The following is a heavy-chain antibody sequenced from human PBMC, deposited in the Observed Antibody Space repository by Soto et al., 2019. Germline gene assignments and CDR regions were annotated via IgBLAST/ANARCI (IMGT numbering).Heavy chain of an antibody. CDR1: GYTFSDYD. D-gene: IGHD5-12*01. V-gene: IGHV1-2*06. Sequence: QVQLVQSGAEVKKPGSSVTVYCKASGYTFSDYDLHWVRQAPGQGPEWMGRINPNSGDTKFAQKFQGRVTMTRDTSVRTAFLELNWLKSDDTAVYYCARESGGATATLDYYYFYMDVWGKGTTVTVSS. CDR2: INPNSGDT. CDR3: ARESGGATATLDYYYFYMDV. J-gene: IGHJ6*03.